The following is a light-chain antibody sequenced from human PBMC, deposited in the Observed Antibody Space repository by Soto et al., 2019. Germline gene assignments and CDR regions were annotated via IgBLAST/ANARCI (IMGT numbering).Light chain of an antibody. J-gene: IGKJ4*01. CDR3: MQGTHWPPT. CDR2: KVS. Sequence: DVVMTQSPRSLPATLGQPASISCRSSQSLEFTDGIAYLNWFHQRPGQSPRRLIYKVSNRDSGVPDRFSGSGLGTDFTLRISRVEAEDVGLYYCMQGTHWPPTFGGGTKVEIK. CDR1: QSLEFTDGIAY. V-gene: IGKV2-30*01.